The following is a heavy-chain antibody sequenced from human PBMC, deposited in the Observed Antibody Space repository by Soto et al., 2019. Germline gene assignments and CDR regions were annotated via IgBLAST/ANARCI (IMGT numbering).Heavy chain of an antibody. V-gene: IGHV4-31*03. CDR1: GGSISSGGYY. D-gene: IGHD2-21*01. J-gene: IGHJ4*02. Sequence: SETLSLTCTVSGGSISSGGYYWSWIRQHPGKGLEWIGYIYYSGSTYYNPSLKSRVTISVDTSKNQFSLKLSSVTAADTAVYYCARERNGGDFDYWGQGTLVTVSS. CDR3: ARERNGGDFDY. CDR2: IYYSGST.